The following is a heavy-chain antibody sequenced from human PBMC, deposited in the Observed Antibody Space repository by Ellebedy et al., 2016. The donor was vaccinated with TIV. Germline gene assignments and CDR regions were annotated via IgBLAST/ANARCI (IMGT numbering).Heavy chain of an antibody. V-gene: IGHV1-46*01. Sequence: ASVKVSXKASGYTFTSYYMHWVRQAPGQGLEWMGIINPTGGSTYYAQKFQGRVTMTRDTSTSTVHMELNSLRSEDTAVYYCARDRGPADTWFNPWGQGTLVTVSS. J-gene: IGHJ5*02. D-gene: IGHD3-10*01. CDR2: INPTGGST. CDR3: ARDRGPADTWFNP. CDR1: GYTFTSYY.